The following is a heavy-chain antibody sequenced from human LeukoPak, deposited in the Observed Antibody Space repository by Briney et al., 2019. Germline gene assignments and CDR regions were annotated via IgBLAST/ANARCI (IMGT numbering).Heavy chain of an antibody. CDR2: VSGDNGQT. J-gene: IGHJ6*03. V-gene: IGHV1-18*01. CDR3: ARVYLYTTGWSAAYYYFMDV. Sequence: GASVKVSCKASTYISSDFGISWVRLAPGGGPEWMGWVSGDNGQTNYGHKFYGRVTMTTETSTNTASMELRGLRSDDTAIYYCARVYLYTTGWSAAYYYFMDVWGKGTTVIVSS. D-gene: IGHD3-16*02. CDR1: TYISSDFG.